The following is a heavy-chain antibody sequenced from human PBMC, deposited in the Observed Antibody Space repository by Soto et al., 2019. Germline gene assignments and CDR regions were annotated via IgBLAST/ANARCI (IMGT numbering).Heavy chain of an antibody. J-gene: IGHJ6*03. CDR1: VFTFDDYA. D-gene: IGHD3-16*01. V-gene: IGHV3-9*01. Sequence: EVQLVESGGGLVQPGRSLRISCAASVFTFDDYAMHWVRQVPGKGLEWVSGINWNGGNIGYADSVKGRFTISRDNAKNSLYLQMNSLRAEDTAFDYCARGSCYSIHNYMDVWGKGTTVTVSS. CDR3: ARGSCYSIHNYMDV. CDR2: INWNGGNI.